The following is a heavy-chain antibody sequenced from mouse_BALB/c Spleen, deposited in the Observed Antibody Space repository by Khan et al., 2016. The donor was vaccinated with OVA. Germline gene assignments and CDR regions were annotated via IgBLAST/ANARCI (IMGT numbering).Heavy chain of an antibody. CDR3: ARDYWDVFAY. V-gene: IGHV14-3*02. CDR2: IDPANGNT. Sequence: VQLQQSGAELVKPGASVKLSCTASGFNIKDTYMHWVKKRPEQGLEWIGRIDPANGNTKYDPKFQGKATITADTSSNTAYLQPSTLTSADTDVYYCARDYWDVFAYWGQGTLVTVSA. CDR1: GFNIKDTY. D-gene: IGHD4-1*01. J-gene: IGHJ3*01.